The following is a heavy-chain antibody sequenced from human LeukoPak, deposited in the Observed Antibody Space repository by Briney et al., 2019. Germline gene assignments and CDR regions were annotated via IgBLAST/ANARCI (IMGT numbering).Heavy chain of an antibody. Sequence: SETLSLTCTVSGCSITSYYYSWIRQPPGKGLEWIGYIYYSGSTNYNPSLKSRVTMSVDMSKNQLSLKLRSVTAADTAVYYCAYGGNSGTFDVWGQGTMVTVSS. D-gene: IGHD4-23*01. J-gene: IGHJ3*01. CDR3: AYGGNSGTFDV. CDR1: GCSITSYY. CDR2: IYYSGST. V-gene: IGHV4-59*03.